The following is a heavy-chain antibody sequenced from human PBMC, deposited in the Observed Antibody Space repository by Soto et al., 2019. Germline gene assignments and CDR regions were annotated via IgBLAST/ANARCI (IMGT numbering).Heavy chain of an antibody. CDR1: GYTFTSYD. D-gene: IGHD3-3*01. V-gene: IGHV1-8*01. J-gene: IGHJ5*02. Sequence: ASVKVYCKASGYTFTSYDIKWVRQATGQGLEWMGWMNPNSGNTGYAQKFQGRVTMTRNTSISTAYMELSSLRSEDTAVYYCARFGVDNWFDPWGQGTLVTVSS. CDR3: ARFGVDNWFDP. CDR2: MNPNSGNT.